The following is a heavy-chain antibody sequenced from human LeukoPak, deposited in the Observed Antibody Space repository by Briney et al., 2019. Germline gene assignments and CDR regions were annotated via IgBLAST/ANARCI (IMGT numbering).Heavy chain of an antibody. V-gene: IGHV1-46*03. Sequence: ASVKVSCKASGYTFTNYYMHWVRQAPGQGLEWMGIINPSGGSTTYAQKFQGRVTMTRDKSTSTVYMTLNSLTSEDTAVYYCSRAGYWAATGYATDWGQGSLVTVSS. CDR3: SRAGYWAATGYATD. D-gene: IGHD6-13*01. CDR2: INPSGGST. J-gene: IGHJ4*02. CDR1: GYTFTNYY.